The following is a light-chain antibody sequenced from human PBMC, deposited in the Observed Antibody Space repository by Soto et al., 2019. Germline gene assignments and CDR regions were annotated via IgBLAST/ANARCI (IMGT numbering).Light chain of an antibody. J-gene: IGKJ4*01. CDR1: QSVLYSSDNKNY. Sequence: DIVMTQSPDSLAVSLGERATINCKSSQSVLYSSDNKNYLAWYQQKPGQPPKLFIYWASTRDSGVPDRFSGSGSEADFTLTISSLQAEDVAVYYWQQYYTTLTFGGGTRVEIK. CDR2: WAS. CDR3: QQYYTTLT. V-gene: IGKV4-1*01.